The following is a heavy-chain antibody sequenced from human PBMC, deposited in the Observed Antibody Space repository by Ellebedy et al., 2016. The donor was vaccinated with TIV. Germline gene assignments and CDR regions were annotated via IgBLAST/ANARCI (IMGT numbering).Heavy chain of an antibody. Sequence: ASVKVSCKASGYTFTSYYMHWVRQAPGRGLEWMGWISAYNGNTNYAQKLQGRVTMTTDTSTSTAYMELRSLRSDDTAVYYCARARLGGSWYYFDYWGQGTLVTVSS. CDR1: GYTFTSYY. D-gene: IGHD6-13*01. J-gene: IGHJ4*02. V-gene: IGHV1-18*04. CDR3: ARARLGGSWYYFDY. CDR2: ISAYNGNT.